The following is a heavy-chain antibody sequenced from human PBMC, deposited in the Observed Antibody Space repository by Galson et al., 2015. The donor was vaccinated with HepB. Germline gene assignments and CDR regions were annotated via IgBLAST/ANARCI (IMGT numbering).Heavy chain of an antibody. CDR1: GGTFSSYT. D-gene: IGHD6-13*01. CDR3: ATEGTFLRIAAADRGGFDY. Sequence: SVKVSCKASGGTFSSYTISWVRQAPGQGLEWMGRIIPILGIANYAQKFQGRVTITADKSTSTAYMELSSLRSEDTAVYYCATEGTFLRIAAADRGGFDYWGQGTLVTVSS. V-gene: IGHV1-69*02. J-gene: IGHJ4*02. CDR2: IIPILGIA.